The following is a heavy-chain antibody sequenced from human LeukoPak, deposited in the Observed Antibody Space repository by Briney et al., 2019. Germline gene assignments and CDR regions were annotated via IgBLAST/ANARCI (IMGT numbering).Heavy chain of an antibody. Sequence: GGSLRLPCAASGFTFSSYAMSWVRRAPGKGLEWVSAISGSVGSTYYADSVKGRSTISRDNSKNTLYLQMNSLRAEDTAVYYCANSVYCSSTSCSFDYWGQGTLVTVSS. D-gene: IGHD2-2*01. CDR1: GFTFSSYA. CDR3: ANSVYCSSTSCSFDY. J-gene: IGHJ4*02. CDR2: ISGSVGST. V-gene: IGHV3-23*01.